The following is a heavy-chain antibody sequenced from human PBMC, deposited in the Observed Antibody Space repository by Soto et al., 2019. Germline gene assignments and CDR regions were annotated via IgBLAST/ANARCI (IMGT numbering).Heavy chain of an antibody. CDR1: GFTFSNAW. D-gene: IGHD2-2*01. J-gene: IGHJ5*02. CDR2: IKSKTDGGTT. Sequence: GGSLRLSCAASGFTFSNAWMSWVRQAPGKGLEWVGRIKSKTDGGTTDYAAPVKGRFTISRDDSKNTLYLQMNSLKTEDTAVYYCTTDHYCSSTSCYDNNWFDPWGQGTLVTVSS. V-gene: IGHV3-15*01. CDR3: TTDHYCSSTSCYDNNWFDP.